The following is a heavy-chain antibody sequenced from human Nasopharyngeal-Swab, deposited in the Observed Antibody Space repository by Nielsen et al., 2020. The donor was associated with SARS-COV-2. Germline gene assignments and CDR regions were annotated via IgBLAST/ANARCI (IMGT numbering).Heavy chain of an antibody. CDR2: ISCDGSNK. CDR3: AKGGGTTGTVGLDI. J-gene: IGHJ3*02. V-gene: IGHV3-30*18. Sequence: GGSLRLSCAASGFTFSSYGMHWARQAPGKGLEWVAVISCDGSNKYYADSVKGRFTISRDNSKNTLYLQMNSLRAEETAVYYCAKGGGTTGTVGLDIWGQGTMVTVSS. D-gene: IGHD1-1*01. CDR1: GFTFSSYG.